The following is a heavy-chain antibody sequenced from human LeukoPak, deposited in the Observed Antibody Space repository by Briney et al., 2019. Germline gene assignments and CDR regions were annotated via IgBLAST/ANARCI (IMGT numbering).Heavy chain of an antibody. Sequence: SETLSLTCAVYGGSFSGYYWSWIRQPPGKGLEWIGETNHSGSTNYNPSLKSRVTISVDTSKNQFSLKLSSVTAADTAVYYCARGPGSGEAAAGLFDYWGQGTLVTVSS. D-gene: IGHD6-13*01. CDR3: ARGPGSGEAAAGLFDY. V-gene: IGHV4-34*01. J-gene: IGHJ4*02. CDR1: GGSFSGYY. CDR2: TNHSGST.